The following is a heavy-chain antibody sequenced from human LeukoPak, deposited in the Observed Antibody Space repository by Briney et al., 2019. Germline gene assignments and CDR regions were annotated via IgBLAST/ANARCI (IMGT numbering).Heavy chain of an antibody. V-gene: IGHV3-7*03. J-gene: IGHJ4*02. CDR1: GFTFSSYW. CDR3: ARDLYYYGSGSYFDY. D-gene: IGHD3-10*01. CDR2: IKQDGSEK. Sequence: GGSLRLSCAASGFTFSSYWMSWVRQAPGKGLEWVANIKQDGSEKYYVDSVKGRFTISRDNAKNSLYLQMNSLRAEDTAVHYCARDLYYYGSGSYFDYWGQGTLVTVSS.